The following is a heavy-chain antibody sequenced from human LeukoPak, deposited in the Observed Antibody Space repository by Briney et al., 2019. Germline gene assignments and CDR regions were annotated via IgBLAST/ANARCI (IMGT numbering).Heavy chain of an antibody. D-gene: IGHD6-19*01. Sequence: SETLSLTCTVSGGYISSYYWSWIRQPPGKGLEWIGYIYYSGSTNYNPSLKSRVTISVDTSKNQSSLKLSSVTAADTAVYYCARLESSGWYYFDYWGQGTLVTVSS. J-gene: IGHJ4*02. CDR3: ARLESSGWYYFDY. V-gene: IGHV4-59*08. CDR2: IYYSGST. CDR1: GGYISSYY.